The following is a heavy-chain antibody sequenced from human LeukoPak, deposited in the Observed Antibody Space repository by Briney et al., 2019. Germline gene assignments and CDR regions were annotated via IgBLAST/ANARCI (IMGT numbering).Heavy chain of an antibody. J-gene: IGHJ4*02. Sequence: GGSLRLSCAASGFTFSSYYMSWVRQAPGKGLEWVSTISGSGDNTYYADSVKGRFTISRDNSKNTLYLQMNSLRAEDTAVYYCARVTYGSGIYRDFDYWGQGTLVTVSS. CDR3: ARVTYGSGIYRDFDY. V-gene: IGHV3-23*01. CDR1: GFTFSSYY. CDR2: ISGSGDNT. D-gene: IGHD3-10*01.